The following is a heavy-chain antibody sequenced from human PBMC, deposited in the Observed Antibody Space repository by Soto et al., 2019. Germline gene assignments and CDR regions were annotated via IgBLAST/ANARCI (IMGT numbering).Heavy chain of an antibody. D-gene: IGHD1-1*01. J-gene: IGHJ4*02. V-gene: IGHV3-74*01. CDR2: IKTDGSFT. CDR1: GFTFSKHW. Sequence: GGSLRLSCAASGFTFSKHWMHWVRQAPGKGLVWVSHIKTDGSFTRDADSLKGRFTISRDNARNTLYLQMNGLRAEDTAIYYCVRDKNWSLDYWGQGTLVTGSP. CDR3: VRDKNWSLDY.